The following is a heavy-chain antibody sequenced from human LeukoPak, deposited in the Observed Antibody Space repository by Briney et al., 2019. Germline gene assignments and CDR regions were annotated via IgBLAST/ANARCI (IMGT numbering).Heavy chain of an antibody. Sequence: SQTLSLTCAVSGGSISSGGYSWSWIRQPPGKGLEWIGYIYHSGSTYYSPSLKSRVTISVDRSKNQFSLKLSSVTAADTAVYYCARVGYYNWFDPWGQGTLVTVSS. V-gene: IGHV4-30-2*01. D-gene: IGHD6-13*01. J-gene: IGHJ5*02. CDR2: IYHSGST. CDR1: GGSISSGGYS. CDR3: ARVGYYNWFDP.